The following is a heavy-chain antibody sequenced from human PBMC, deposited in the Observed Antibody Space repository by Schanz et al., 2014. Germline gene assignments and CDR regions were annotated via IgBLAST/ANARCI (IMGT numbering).Heavy chain of an antibody. CDR3: AKDAPYPFDL. Sequence: VQLVESGGGLVQPGGSLRLSCAASGFTFSSYAMTWVRQAPGMGLEWVAFVPFDGSQKFYADSVKGRFTISRDNSKNTLYLQMNSLRAEDTAIYYCAKDAPYPFDLWGRGTLITVSS. CDR1: GFTFSSYA. CDR2: VPFDGSQK. J-gene: IGHJ2*01. V-gene: IGHV3-30*02.